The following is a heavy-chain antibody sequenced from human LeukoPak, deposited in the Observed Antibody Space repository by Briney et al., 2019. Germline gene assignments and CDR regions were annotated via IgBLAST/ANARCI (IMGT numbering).Heavy chain of an antibody. CDR2: IYYSGST. V-gene: IGHV4-59*12. CDR1: GGSTSSYY. CDR3: ARDRIAAAGTYLGY. J-gene: IGHJ4*02. Sequence: PSETLSLTCTVSGGSTSSYYWSWIRQPPGKGLEWIGYIYYSGSTNYNPSLKSRVTISVDTSKNQFSLKLSSVTAADTAVYYCARDRIAAAGTYLGYWGQGTLVTVSS. D-gene: IGHD6-13*01.